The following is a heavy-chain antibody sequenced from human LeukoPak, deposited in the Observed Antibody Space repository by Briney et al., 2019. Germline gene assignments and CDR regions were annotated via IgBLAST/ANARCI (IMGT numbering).Heavy chain of an antibody. CDR2: INQDGSEK. J-gene: IGHJ4*02. CDR3: ARDRVWTVLY. CDR1: GFTFSSYS. V-gene: IGHV3-7*01. Sequence: GGSLRLSCAASGFTFSSYSMSWVRQAPGKGLDWVANINQDGSEKYYVDSMKGRFTISRDNAKNSLYLQMNSLRAEDTAVYYCARDRVWTVLYWGQGTLVTVSS. D-gene: IGHD6-13*01.